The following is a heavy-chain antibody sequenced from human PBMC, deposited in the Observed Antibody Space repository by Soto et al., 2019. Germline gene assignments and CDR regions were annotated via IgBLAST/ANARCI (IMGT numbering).Heavy chain of an antibody. D-gene: IGHD3-3*01. Sequence: SGPTLVNPTQTLTLTCTFSGFSLSTSGMCVSWIRQPPGKALEWLALIDWDDDKYYSTSLKTRLTISKDTSKNQVVLTMTNMDPVDTATYYCARIVGEYDFWSGYSRPYYYCGMDVWGQGTTVTVSS. CDR1: GFSLSTSGMC. J-gene: IGHJ6*02. CDR3: ARIVGEYDFWSGYSRPYYYCGMDV. V-gene: IGHV2-70*01. CDR2: IDWDDDK.